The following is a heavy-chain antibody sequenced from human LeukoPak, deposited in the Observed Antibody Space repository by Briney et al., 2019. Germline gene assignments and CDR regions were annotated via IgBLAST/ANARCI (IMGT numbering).Heavy chain of an antibody. Sequence: GASVKVSCKVSGYTLTELSMHWVRQAPGKGLEWMGGFDPEDDETIYAQKFQGRVTMTEDTSTDTAYMELSSLRSEDTAVYYCATSNLVEQWLVLYYWGQGTLVTVSS. CDR1: GYTLTELS. CDR2: FDPEDDET. J-gene: IGHJ4*02. CDR3: ATSNLVEQWLVLYY. D-gene: IGHD6-19*01. V-gene: IGHV1-24*01.